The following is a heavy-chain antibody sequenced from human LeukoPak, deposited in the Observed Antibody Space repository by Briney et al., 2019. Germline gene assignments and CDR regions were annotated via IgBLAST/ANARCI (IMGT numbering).Heavy chain of an antibody. V-gene: IGHV3-66*02. CDR1: GFTVRSDF. CDR3: ATARGSH. J-gene: IGHJ4*02. Sequence: GGSLRLSCEVSGFTVRSDFMSWVRQAPGKGLECVSLISSEGFTYYADSVKGRFTISRDNSKNTLYLQMNSLRSEDMALYYCATARGSHWGQGTLVTASS. D-gene: IGHD3-16*01. CDR2: ISSEGFT.